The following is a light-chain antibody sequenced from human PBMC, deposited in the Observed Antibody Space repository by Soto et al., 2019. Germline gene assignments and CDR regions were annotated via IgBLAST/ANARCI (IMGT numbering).Light chain of an antibody. CDR1: QTISSL. J-gene: IGKJ1*01. Sequence: DIQMTQSPSTLSGSVGDRVTITCRASQTISSLLAWYQQKPGKAPKLLIYKASTLKSGVPSRFSGSGSGTEFTLTISSLQPDDFATYYCQHYNIYSEAFGQGTKV. CDR3: QHYNIYSEA. V-gene: IGKV1-5*03. CDR2: KAS.